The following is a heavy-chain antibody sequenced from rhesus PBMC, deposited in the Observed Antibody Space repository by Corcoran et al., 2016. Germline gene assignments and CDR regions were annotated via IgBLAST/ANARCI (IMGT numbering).Heavy chain of an antibody. CDR3: ATSPAYDYGNYPSGLAY. V-gene: IGHV4-122*02. D-gene: IGHD4-35*01. Sequence: QVQLQESGPGLVKPSETLSLTCAVSGGSISSTYYYWSWIRQAPGKGLEGIGYISYGGSTSNNPALKSRVTISRDTSKNQFSLKLNSVTAADTAVYYCATSPAYDYGNYPSGLAYWGQGVLVTVSS. CDR1: GGSISSTYYY. CDR2: ISYGGST. J-gene: IGHJ4*01.